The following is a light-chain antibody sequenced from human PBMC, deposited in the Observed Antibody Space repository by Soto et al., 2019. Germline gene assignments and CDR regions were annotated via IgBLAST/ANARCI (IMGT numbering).Light chain of an antibody. CDR2: DAS. J-gene: IGKJ1*01. CDR1: QSISSW. V-gene: IGKV1-5*01. CDR3: QQYNSYWT. Sequence: GDQVTITCRASQSISSWLAWYQQKPXXXPXXLIYDASSLESGVPSRFSGSGSGTEFTLTISSLQPDDFATYYCQQYNSYWTFGQGNKVDI.